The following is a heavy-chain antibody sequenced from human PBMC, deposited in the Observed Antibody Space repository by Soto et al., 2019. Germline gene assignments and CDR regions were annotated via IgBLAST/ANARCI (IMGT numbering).Heavy chain of an antibody. V-gene: IGHV4-30-4*01. Sequence: QVQLQESGPGLVKPSQTLSLTCTVSGGSISSGDYYWSWIRQPPGKDLEWIGYIYYSGSTYYNPSLKSRVTISVDTSKNQFALKLSSVTAADTAVYYCACLDYYDSSGQLHDYWGQGTLVTVSS. CDR3: ACLDYYDSSGQLHDY. CDR1: GGSISSGDYY. D-gene: IGHD3-22*01. CDR2: IYYSGST. J-gene: IGHJ4*02.